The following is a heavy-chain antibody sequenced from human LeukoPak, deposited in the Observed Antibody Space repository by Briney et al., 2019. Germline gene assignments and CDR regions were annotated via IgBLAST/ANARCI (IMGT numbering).Heavy chain of an antibody. Sequence: GGSLRLSCAASGFTLSTYWMSWVRQTPGKGLEWVANIKQDGSEKNYVDSVKGRYTISRDNAKNPLYLQMNSLRAEDTAVYYCVTFDYWGQGTLVTVSS. J-gene: IGHJ4*02. CDR2: IKQDGSEK. V-gene: IGHV3-7*01. CDR1: GFTLSTYW. CDR3: VTFDY.